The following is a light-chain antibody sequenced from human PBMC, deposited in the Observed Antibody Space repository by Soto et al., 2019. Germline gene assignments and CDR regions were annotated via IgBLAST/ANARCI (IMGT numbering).Light chain of an antibody. J-gene: IGKJ2*01. CDR3: QQYGSLPAT. CDR2: GAS. Sequence: ENVLTQSPGTLSLSPGERATLSCRASQSVSSSYLAWYQQKPGQAPRLLISGASRRATGIPDRFSGSGSGTDFTLTISRLEPEDFAVYYCQQYGSLPATFGQGTKLEIK. V-gene: IGKV3-20*01. CDR1: QSVSSSY.